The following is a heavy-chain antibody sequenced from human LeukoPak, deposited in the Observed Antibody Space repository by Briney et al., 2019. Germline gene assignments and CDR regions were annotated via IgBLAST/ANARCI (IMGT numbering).Heavy chain of an antibody. CDR2: IIPIFGTA. V-gene: IGHV1-69*13. CDR3: ATGYYDSTGDAFDI. Sequence: GASVKVSCMASGYTFTSYGISWVRQAPGQGLEWMGGIIPIFGTANYAQKFQGRVTITADESTSTAYMELSSLRSEDTAVYYCATGYYDSTGDAFDIWGQGTMVTVSS. J-gene: IGHJ3*02. D-gene: IGHD3-22*01. CDR1: GYTFTSYG.